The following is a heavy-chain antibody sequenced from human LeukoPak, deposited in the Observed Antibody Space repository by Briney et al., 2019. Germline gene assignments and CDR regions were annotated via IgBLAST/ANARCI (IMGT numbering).Heavy chain of an antibody. CDR2: IIPIFGTA. D-gene: IGHD1-26*01. Sequence: GASVKVSCKASGGTFSSYAISWVRQAPGQGLEWMGGIIPIFGTANYAQKFQGRVTITTDESTSTAYMELSSLRSEDTAVYYCARGVGATTSIHFDYWGQGTLLTVSS. V-gene: IGHV1-69*05. J-gene: IGHJ4*02. CDR1: GGTFSSYA. CDR3: ARGVGATTSIHFDY.